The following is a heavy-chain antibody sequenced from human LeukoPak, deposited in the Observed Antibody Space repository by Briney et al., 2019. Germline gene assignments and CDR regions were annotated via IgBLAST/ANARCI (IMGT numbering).Heavy chain of an antibody. D-gene: IGHD6-13*01. CDR1: GFTFSSYG. V-gene: IGHV3-33*01. CDR3: AREYSAGWLDP. J-gene: IGHJ5*02. CDR2: IWYDGSNK. Sequence: PGGSLRLSCAASGFTFSSYGMHWVRQAPGKGLEWVAVIWYDGSNKFYADSVKGRFTISRDNSKNTLYLQMTSLRAEDTAVYYCAREYSAGWLDPWGQGTLVTVSS.